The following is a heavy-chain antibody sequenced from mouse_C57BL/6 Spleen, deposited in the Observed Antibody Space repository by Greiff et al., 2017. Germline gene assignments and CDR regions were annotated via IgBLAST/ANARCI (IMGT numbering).Heavy chain of an antibody. D-gene: IGHD1-1*01. CDR2: INPSSGYT. V-gene: IGHV1-7*01. CDR3: SRADYGSSWGFAY. Sequence: QVQLQQSGAELAKPGASVKLSCKASGYTFTSYWMHWVKQRPGQGLEWIGYINPSSGYTKYNQKFKDKDTLTADKSSSTAYMQLSSLTYEDSAVYYCSRADYGSSWGFAYWGQGTLVTVSA. CDR1: GYTFTSYW. J-gene: IGHJ3*01.